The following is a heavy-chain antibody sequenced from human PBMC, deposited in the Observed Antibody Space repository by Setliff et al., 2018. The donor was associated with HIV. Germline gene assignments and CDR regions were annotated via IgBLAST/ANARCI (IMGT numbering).Heavy chain of an antibody. CDR3: ARGTSLNVVPDAFDI. J-gene: IGHJ3*02. CDR2: IYHAGNT. V-gene: IGHV4-39*07. D-gene: IGHD3-16*01. CDR1: GGSISSSSYY. Sequence: PSETLSLTCNVSGGSISSSSYYWGWIRQPPGKGLEWIGHIYHAGNTYYNPSHKSRVTISVDTSKNQISLRLNSLTAADTALYYCARGTSLNVVPDAFDIWGQGTMVTVSS.